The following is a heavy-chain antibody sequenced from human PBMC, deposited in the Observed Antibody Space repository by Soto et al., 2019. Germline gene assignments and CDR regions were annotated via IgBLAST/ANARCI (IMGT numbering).Heavy chain of an antibody. Sequence: SETLSLTCTVSGDSMSTYDCNWIRQSAETGLEWIGRISATGTTTYIPSLKSRITLSVDTSKNEFSLNLKFVTAADTAVYFCARDQYGAADFWGPGTLVTVSS. CDR1: GDSMSTYD. V-gene: IGHV4-4*07. CDR2: ISATGTT. J-gene: IGHJ3*01. CDR3: ARDQYGAADF. D-gene: IGHD3-10*01.